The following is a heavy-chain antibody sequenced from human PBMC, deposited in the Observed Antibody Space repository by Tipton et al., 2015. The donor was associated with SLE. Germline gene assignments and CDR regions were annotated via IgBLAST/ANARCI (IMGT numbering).Heavy chain of an antibody. J-gene: IGHJ6*03. CDR3: AGSLEWLRGPGYMDV. CDR1: GYTFTGYY. CDR2: INPNSGGT. Sequence: QVQLVQSGAEVKKPGASVKVSCKASGYTFTGYYMHWVRQAPGQGLEWMGWINPNSGGTNYAQKFQGRVTMTRDTSISTAYMELSRLRSDDTAVYYCAGSLEWLRGPGYMDVWGKGTTVTVSS. V-gene: IGHV1-2*02. D-gene: IGHD3-3*01.